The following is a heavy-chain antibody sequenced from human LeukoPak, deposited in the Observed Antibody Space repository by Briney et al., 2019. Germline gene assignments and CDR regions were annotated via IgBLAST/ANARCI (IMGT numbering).Heavy chain of an antibody. D-gene: IGHD2-2*01. CDR2: ISAYNGNT. CDR3: ARHEGTELGYCSSTSCLTKYYYYYMDV. CDR1: GYTFTSYG. J-gene: IGHJ6*03. Sequence: ASVKVSCKASGYTFTSYGISWVRQAPGQGLEWMGWISAYNGNTNYAQKLQGRVTMTTDTSTSTAYMELSSLRSEDTAVYYCARHEGTELGYCSSTSCLTKYYYYYMDVWGKGTTVTVSS. V-gene: IGHV1-18*01.